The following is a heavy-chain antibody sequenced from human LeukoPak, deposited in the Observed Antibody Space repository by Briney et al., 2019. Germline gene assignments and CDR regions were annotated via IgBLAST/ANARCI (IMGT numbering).Heavy chain of an antibody. J-gene: IGHJ6*02. Sequence: SETLSLTCTVSGGSISSYYWSWIRQPPGKGLEWIGYIYYSGSTNYNPSLKSRVTISVDTSKNQSSLKLSSVTAADTAVYYCARDQERYSSSWSRYYYYGMDVWGQGTTVTVSS. CDR1: GGSISSYY. CDR3: ARDQERYSSSWSRYYYYGMDV. D-gene: IGHD6-13*01. CDR2: IYYSGST. V-gene: IGHV4-59*01.